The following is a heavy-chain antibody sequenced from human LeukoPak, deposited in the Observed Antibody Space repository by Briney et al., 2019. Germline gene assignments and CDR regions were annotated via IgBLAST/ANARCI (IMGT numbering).Heavy chain of an antibody. V-gene: IGHV4-4*02. CDR1: GGSIGNNNW. D-gene: IGHD4-23*01. CDR2: IYHSGST. Sequence: SETLSLTCAVSGGSIGNNNWWSWVRQPPGEGLEWIGEIYHSGSTNYNPSLESRVTISVDKSKNQFSLKLSSVTAADTAVYYCARPYDGNSNFDYWGQGTLVTVSS. CDR3: ARPYDGNSNFDY. J-gene: IGHJ4*02.